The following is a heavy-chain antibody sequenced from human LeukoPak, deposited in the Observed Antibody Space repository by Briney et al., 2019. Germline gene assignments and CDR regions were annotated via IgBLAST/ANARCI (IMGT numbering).Heavy chain of an antibody. V-gene: IGHV3-74*01. Sequence: AGSLRLSCAASGFTFSNYWMHWVRQAPGEGLVWVSRISSDGSSSTYADSVKGRFTISRDNAKNTLYLQMNSLRAEDTAVYYCGRGFALVPAGIPDYWGQGTLVTVSS. CDR1: GFTFSNYW. CDR3: GRGFALVPAGIPDY. D-gene: IGHD2-2*01. J-gene: IGHJ4*02. CDR2: ISSDGSSS.